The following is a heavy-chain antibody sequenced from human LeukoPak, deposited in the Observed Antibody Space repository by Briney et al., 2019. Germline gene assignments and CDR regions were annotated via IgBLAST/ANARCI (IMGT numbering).Heavy chain of an antibody. D-gene: IGHD6-13*01. V-gene: IGHV3-11*06. J-gene: IGHJ4*02. Sequence: PGGSLRLSCAASGFIFSDYYMTWIRQAPGKGLECLSYISGSGSDTNYADSVKGRFTTSRDNAKNSLYLQMNSLRAEDTAVYYCARVGSIAAAGTPDYWGQGTLVTVSS. CDR3: ARVGSIAAAGTPDY. CDR2: ISGSGSDT. CDR1: GFIFSDYY.